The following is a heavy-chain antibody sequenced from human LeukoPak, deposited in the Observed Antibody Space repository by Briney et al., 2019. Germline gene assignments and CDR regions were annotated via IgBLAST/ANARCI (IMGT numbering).Heavy chain of an antibody. CDR3: ARDGGFGENSNAFDI. Sequence: PSETLSLTCTVSGGSISSSSYYWGWIRQPPGKGLEWIGSIYYSGSTYYNPSLKSRVTISVDTSKNQFSRKLSSVTAADTAVYYCARDGGFGENSNAFDIWGQGTMVTVSS. CDR1: GGSISSSSYY. V-gene: IGHV4-39*07. D-gene: IGHD3-10*01. J-gene: IGHJ3*02. CDR2: IYYSGST.